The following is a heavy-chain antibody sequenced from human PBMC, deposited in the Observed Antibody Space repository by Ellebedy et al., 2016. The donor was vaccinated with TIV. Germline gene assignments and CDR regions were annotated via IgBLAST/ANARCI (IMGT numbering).Heavy chain of an antibody. J-gene: IGHJ4*02. CDR1: GVFMNSHD. Sequence: SETLSLXXTVSGVFMNSHDWSWIRQPPGKGLEWIAYISYSGRTNYNPSLKSRVTISLDTSKNQISLKLSSVTAADTAVYYCATGGGEERSEFWGQGTLVTVSS. CDR3: ATGGGEERSEF. CDR2: ISYSGRT. V-gene: IGHV4-59*11. D-gene: IGHD3-16*01.